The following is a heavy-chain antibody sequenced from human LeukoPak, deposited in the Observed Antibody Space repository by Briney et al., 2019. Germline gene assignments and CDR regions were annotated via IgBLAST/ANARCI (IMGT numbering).Heavy chain of an antibody. CDR1: GYTFTGYY. Sequence: ASVKVSCKASGYTFTGYYMHWVRQAPGQGLEWMGWINPNSGGTNYAQKFQGRVTMTRDTSISTAYMELSRLRSDDTAVYYCARDYDSSGYLPGWFDPWGRGTLVTVSS. CDR3: ARDYDSSGYLPGWFDP. CDR2: INPNSGGT. D-gene: IGHD3-22*01. J-gene: IGHJ5*02. V-gene: IGHV1-2*02.